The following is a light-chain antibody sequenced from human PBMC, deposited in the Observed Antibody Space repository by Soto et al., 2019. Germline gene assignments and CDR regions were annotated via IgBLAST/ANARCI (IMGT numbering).Light chain of an antibody. J-gene: IGLJ3*02. CDR2: DVT. CDR3: CSYAGSNTWV. Sequence: QCALTQPRSVSGSPGQSVIISCTGTNSDVGAYDYVSWYQQHPGKAPKLIIYDVTKRPSGVPDRFSASKSGNTASLTISGLQAEDEADYYCCSYAGSNTWVLGGGTKVTVL. CDR1: NSDVGAYDY. V-gene: IGLV2-11*01.